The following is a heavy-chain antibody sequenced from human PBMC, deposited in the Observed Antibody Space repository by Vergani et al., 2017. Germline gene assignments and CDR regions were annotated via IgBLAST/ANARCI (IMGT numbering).Heavy chain of an antibody. V-gene: IGHV1-18*01. CDR2: ISAYNGNT. D-gene: IGHD6-13*01. Sequence: QVQLVQSGAEVKKPGASVKVSCKASGYTFTSYGISWVRQAPGQGLEWMGWISAYNGNTNYAQKLQGRVTMTTDTSTSTAYMELRSLRSDDTAVYYCARDWGARKTAAAGGTYNWFDPWGQGTLVTVSS. J-gene: IGHJ5*02. CDR1: GYTFTSYG. CDR3: ARDWGARKTAAAGGTYNWFDP.